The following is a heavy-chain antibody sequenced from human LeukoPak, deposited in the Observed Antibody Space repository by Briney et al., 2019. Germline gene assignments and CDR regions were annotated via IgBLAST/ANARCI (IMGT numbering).Heavy chain of an antibody. CDR3: ARDLGATTRISAFDI. D-gene: IGHD1-26*01. Sequence: SETLSLTCTVSGGSMSSSSYYWGWIRQPPGKGLEWIGSIYYSGSTYYNPSLKSRVTISVDTSKNQFSLKLSSVTAADTAVYYCARDLGATTRISAFDIWGQGTMVTVSS. V-gene: IGHV4-39*07. J-gene: IGHJ3*02. CDR1: GGSMSSSSYY. CDR2: IYYSGST.